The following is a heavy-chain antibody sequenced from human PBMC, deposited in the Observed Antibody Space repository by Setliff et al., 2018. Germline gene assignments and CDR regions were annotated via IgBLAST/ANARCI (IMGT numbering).Heavy chain of an antibody. CDR3: ARVAGRGRYWYFDL. J-gene: IGHJ2*01. CDR2: ISGSAQTT. CDR1: GFTFSDYY. V-gene: IGHV3-11*04. Sequence: PGGSLRLSCAASGFTFSDYYMSWIRQAPGKGLEWVSMISGSAQTTYYADSVKGRFTISRDNAKNSLYLRMNSLRAEDTAVYYCARVAGRGRYWYFDLWGRGTLVTVSS.